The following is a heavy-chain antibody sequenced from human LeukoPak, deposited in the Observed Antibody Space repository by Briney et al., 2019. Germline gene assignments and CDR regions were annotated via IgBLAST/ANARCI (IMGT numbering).Heavy chain of an antibody. V-gene: IGHV3-23*01. D-gene: IGHD7-27*01. CDR2: ISYNGANT. J-gene: IGHJ4*02. CDR3: ARRTGGTKDY. CDR1: GFTFGDGV. Sequence: PGGSLRLSCGAWGFTFGDGVMSWVRHAPGKGLEWVSAISYNGANTDYADSVTGRFAISRDNSKNTLYLRMNSLRAEDTAVYYCARRTGGTKDYWGQGTQVTVSS.